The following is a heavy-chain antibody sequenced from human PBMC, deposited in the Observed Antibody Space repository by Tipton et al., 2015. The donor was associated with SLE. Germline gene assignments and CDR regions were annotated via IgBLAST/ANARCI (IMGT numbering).Heavy chain of an antibody. V-gene: IGHV4-30-4*08. CDR1: GGSIYSGDYY. J-gene: IGHJ5*02. CDR3: ARGTPYDILTGYSFDP. CDR2: IYYSGST. Sequence: TLSLTCTVSGGSIYSGDYYWNWIRQTPGKGLEWIGYIYYSGSTNYNPSLKSRVTISVDSSKNQFSLNLSSVTAADMAVYYCARGTPYDILTGYSFDPWGQGTLVTVSS. D-gene: IGHD3-9*01.